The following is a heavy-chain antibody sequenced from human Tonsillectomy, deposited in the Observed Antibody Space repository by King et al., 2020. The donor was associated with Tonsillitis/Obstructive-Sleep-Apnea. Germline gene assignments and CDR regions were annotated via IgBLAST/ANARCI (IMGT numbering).Heavy chain of an antibody. V-gene: IGHV3-74*01. CDR3: AIQRSRDFTDYYYYMDV. J-gene: IGHJ6*03. CDR2: INSDGSST. CDR1: GLTFSSYW. D-gene: IGHD1-1*01. Sequence: VQLVESGGGLVQPGGSLRLSCAASGLTFSSYWMHWVRQAPGKGLVWVSRINSDGSSTSYADSVKGRFTISRDNAKNTLFLLMNSLRAEDTAVYYCAIQRSRDFTDYYYYMDVWGKGTTVTVSS.